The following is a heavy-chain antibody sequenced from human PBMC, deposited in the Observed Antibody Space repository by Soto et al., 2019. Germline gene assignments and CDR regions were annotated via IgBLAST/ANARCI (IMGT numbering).Heavy chain of an antibody. CDR3: ARGYGLDV. Sequence: QVQLQQWGAGLLKPSETLSLTCAVYGGSFSGYSLICIRQPPGKGLEWIGEINHSGSTNYNPSLKSRVTISVDTSKNQFSLKVSSVTAADTAVYYCARGYGLDVWGQGTTVTVSS. J-gene: IGHJ6*02. CDR1: GGSFSGYS. V-gene: IGHV4-34*01. CDR2: INHSGST.